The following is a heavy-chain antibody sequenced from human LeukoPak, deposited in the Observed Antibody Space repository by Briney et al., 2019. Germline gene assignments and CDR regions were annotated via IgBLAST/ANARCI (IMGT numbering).Heavy chain of an antibody. CDR2: FYISGST. D-gene: IGHD4-11*01. CDR3: ARDFLLQSEGLFDY. Sequence: SETLSLTCTVSGGSISSYYWSWIRQPAGKGLEWIGRFYISGSTNYNPSLKSRVTMSVDTSKNQFSLRLNSLTAADTAVYYCARDFLLQSEGLFDYWGQGTLVTVSS. V-gene: IGHV4-4*07. J-gene: IGHJ4*02. CDR1: GGSISSYY.